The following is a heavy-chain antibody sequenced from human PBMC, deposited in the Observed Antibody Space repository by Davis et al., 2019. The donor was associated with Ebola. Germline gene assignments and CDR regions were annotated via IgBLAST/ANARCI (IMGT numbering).Heavy chain of an antibody. J-gene: IGHJ4*02. V-gene: IGHV3-23*01. D-gene: IGHD6-13*01. CDR1: GFTFSSYA. Sequence: GESLKISCAASGFTFSSYAMSWVRQAPGKGLEWVSAISGSGGSTYYADSVKGRFTISRDNAKNSLYLQMNSLRAEDTAVYYCAREEAAAGNDYWGQGTLVTVSS. CDR3: AREEAAAGNDY. CDR2: ISGSGGST.